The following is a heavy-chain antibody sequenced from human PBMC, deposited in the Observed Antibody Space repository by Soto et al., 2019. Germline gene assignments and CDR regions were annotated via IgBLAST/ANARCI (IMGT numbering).Heavy chain of an antibody. D-gene: IGHD3-3*01. CDR1: GGSFSGFY. V-gene: IGHV4-34*01. Sequence: PSETLSLTCSVSGGSFSGFYLTWIRQPPGKGLEWIGDINQFGATNYNPSLKSRVTISVESSKNQFSLELTSVTPADTAVYFCALARSFNSRRFDPWGQGTLVTVSS. J-gene: IGHJ5*02. CDR2: INQFGAT. CDR3: ALARSFNSRRFDP.